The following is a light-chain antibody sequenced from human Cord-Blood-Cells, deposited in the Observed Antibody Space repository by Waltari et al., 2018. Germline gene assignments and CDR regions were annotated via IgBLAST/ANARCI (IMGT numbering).Light chain of an antibody. J-gene: IGLJ3*02. V-gene: IGLV2-23*02. CDR2: EVS. Sequence: QSALPQPASVSGSPGQSPTTSCTGTSSDVGSYNLVSWYQQNPGKAPKLMIYEVSKRPSGVSNRFSGSKSGNTASLTSSGLQAEDEADYYCCSYAGSSTWVFGGGTKLTVL. CDR3: CSYAGSSTWV. CDR1: SSDVGSYNL.